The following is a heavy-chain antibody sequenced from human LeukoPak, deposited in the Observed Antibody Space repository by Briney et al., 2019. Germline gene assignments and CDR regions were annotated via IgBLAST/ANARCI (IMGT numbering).Heavy chain of an antibody. CDR1: GFTFSSYG. D-gene: IGHD3-3*01. V-gene: IGHV3-30*02. Sequence: PGGSLRLSCAASGFTFSSYGMHWVRQAPGKGLEWVAFIRYDGSNKYYADSVKGRFTISRDNSKNTLYLQMNSLRAEDTAVYYCAKGHDFWSAPFGYWGQGTLVTVSS. CDR3: AKGHDFWSAPFGY. J-gene: IGHJ4*02. CDR2: IRYDGSNK.